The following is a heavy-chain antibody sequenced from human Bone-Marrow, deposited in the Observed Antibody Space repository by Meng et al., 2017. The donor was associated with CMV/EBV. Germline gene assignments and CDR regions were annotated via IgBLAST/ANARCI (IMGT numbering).Heavy chain of an antibody. V-gene: IGHV3-74*01. Sequence: GESLKISCAASGFTFSSYWMHWVRQAPGKGLVWVSRINSDGSSTSYADSVKGRFTISRDNAKNTLYLQMNSLRAEDTAVYYCASGGCSSTSCYFPYYFDYWGQGALVTVSS. D-gene: IGHD2-2*01. J-gene: IGHJ4*02. CDR1: GFTFSSYW. CDR2: INSDGSST. CDR3: ASGGCSSTSCYFPYYFDY.